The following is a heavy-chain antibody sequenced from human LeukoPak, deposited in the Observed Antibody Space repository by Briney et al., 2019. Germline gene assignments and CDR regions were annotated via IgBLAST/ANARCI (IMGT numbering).Heavy chain of an antibody. J-gene: IGHJ4*02. CDR2: ISSNSATT. CDR3: ARDTRSLIDY. Sequence: TGGSLRLSCAASGFSFSTNSMNWVRQVPGKGLEWISYISSNSATTYYADSVKGRFTISRDNAMNSLYLHMNSLRADDTAVYYCARDTRSLIDYWGQGTLVTVSS. V-gene: IGHV3-48*01. D-gene: IGHD1-26*01. CDR1: GFSFSTNS.